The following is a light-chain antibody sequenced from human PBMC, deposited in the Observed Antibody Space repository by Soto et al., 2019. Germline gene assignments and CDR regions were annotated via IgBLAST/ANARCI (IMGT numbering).Light chain of an antibody. CDR2: DAS. CDR1: QTVRNNY. J-gene: IGKJ4*01. CDR3: QQCSSYTLN. V-gene: IGKV3-20*01. Sequence: EFVLTQSPGTLSLSPGERATLSCRASQTVRNNYLAWYQQKPGQAPRLLIYDASSRATGIPDRFSGGGSGTDFTLTISRLEPEDFAVYYCQQCSSYTLNFGGGPKVDIK.